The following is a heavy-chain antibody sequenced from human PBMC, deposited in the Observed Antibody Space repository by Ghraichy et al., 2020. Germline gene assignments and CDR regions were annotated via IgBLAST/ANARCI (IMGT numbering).Heavy chain of an antibody. Sequence: SETLSLTCTVSGGSISSGGHYWSWIRQHPGKGLEWIGYIYYSGSTYYNPSLKSRVTISVDTSKNQFSLKLSSVTAADTAVYYCARNPLHYYGSGSYYNPSSHYYYGMDVWGQGTTVTVSS. V-gene: IGHV4-31*03. CDR3: ARNPLHYYGSGSYYNPSSHYYYGMDV. J-gene: IGHJ6*02. CDR2: IYYSGST. CDR1: GGSISSGGHY. D-gene: IGHD3-10*01.